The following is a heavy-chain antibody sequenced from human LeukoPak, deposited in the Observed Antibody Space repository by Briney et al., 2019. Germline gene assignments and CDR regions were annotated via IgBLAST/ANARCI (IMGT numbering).Heavy chain of an antibody. V-gene: IGHV4-4*07. J-gene: IGHJ2*01. Sequence: PSETLSLTRTVSGGSISSYYWSWIRQPAGKGLECIGRIDTSGNTNYKPSLKSRVTMSVDTSKNQFSLKLSSVTAADTAVYYCARVSSSWYQDWYFDLWGRGTLVTVSS. CDR3: ARVSSSWYQDWYFDL. CDR2: IDTSGNT. CDR1: GGSISSYY. D-gene: IGHD6-13*01.